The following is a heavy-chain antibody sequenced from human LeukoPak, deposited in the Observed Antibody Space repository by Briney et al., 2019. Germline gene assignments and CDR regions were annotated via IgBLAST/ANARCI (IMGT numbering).Heavy chain of an antibody. J-gene: IGHJ6*02. V-gene: IGHV3-7*03. CDR3: ARDYGDYGNYYGMDV. CDR2: IKQDGSEK. D-gene: IGHD4-17*01. Sequence: GSLRLSCAASGFTFSSYWMSWVRQAPGKGLEWVANIKQDGSEKYYVDSVKGRFTISRDNAKNSLYLQMNSLRAEDTAVYYCARDYGDYGNYYGMDVWGQGTTVTVSS. CDR1: GFTFSSYW.